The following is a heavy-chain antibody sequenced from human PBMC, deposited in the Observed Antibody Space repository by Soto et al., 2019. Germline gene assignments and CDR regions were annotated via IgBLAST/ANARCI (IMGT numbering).Heavy chain of an antibody. CDR2: IYYSGST. Sequence: PSETLSLTCTVSGGSISSYYWSWIRQPPGKGLEWIGYIYYSGSTNYNPSLKSRVTISVDTSKNQFSLKLSSVTAADTAVYYCARTHRWRGYDEYYYYYYMDVWGKGTTVTVLL. CDR3: ARTHRWRGYDEYYYYYYMDV. J-gene: IGHJ6*03. CDR1: GGSISSYY. D-gene: IGHD5-12*01. V-gene: IGHV4-59*01.